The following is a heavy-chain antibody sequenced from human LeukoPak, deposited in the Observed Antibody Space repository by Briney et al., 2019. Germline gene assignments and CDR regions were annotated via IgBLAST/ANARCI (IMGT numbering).Heavy chain of an antibody. D-gene: IGHD1-1*01. V-gene: IGHV3-13*01. CDR3: ARGPPRGKYYYMNV. J-gene: IGHJ6*03. Sequence: GGALTLSCAASGFTFSSFEMHWVRQPTGQELEWVSTIGTASDTYYPGSVEGRFTLSRDNAKYSLYLQMSSLTAGDTAVYYCARGPPRGKYYYMNVWGKGNTVTVSS. CDR1: GFTFSSFE. CDR2: IGTASDT.